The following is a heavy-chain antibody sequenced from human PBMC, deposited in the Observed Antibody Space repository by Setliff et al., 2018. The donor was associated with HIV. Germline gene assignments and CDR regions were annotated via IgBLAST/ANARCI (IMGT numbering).Heavy chain of an antibody. Sequence: PSETLSLTCTVSGGSISSGGYYWSWIRQHPGKGLEWIGYIYYSGSTYYNPSLKSRVTISVDTSKNQFSLKLSSVTAADTAVYYCARVLVDKGDYKFRSHYYYMDVWGKGTTVTVSS. V-gene: IGHV4-31*03. CDR2: IYYSGST. J-gene: IGHJ6*03. CDR1: GGSISSGGYY. D-gene: IGHD4-17*01. CDR3: ARVLVDKGDYKFRSHYYYMDV.